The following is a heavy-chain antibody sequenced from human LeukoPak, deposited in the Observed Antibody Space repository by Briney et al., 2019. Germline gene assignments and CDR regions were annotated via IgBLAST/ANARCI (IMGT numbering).Heavy chain of an antibody. Sequence: PGRSLRLSCAASGFTFSSHTMNWVRQAPGKGLEWVSSISGGSNYIYYAASVKGRFTISRGNANNSLFLQLNSLRVEDAAVYYCARDSYSTSFADWGQGTLVTVSS. CDR1: GFTFSSHT. J-gene: IGHJ4*02. CDR2: ISGGSNYI. CDR3: ARDSYSTSFAD. D-gene: IGHD2-2*01. V-gene: IGHV3-21*01.